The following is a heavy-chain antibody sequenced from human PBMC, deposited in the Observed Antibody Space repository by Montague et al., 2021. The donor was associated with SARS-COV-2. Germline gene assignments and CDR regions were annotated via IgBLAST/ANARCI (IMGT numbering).Heavy chain of an antibody. CDR3: ARDWAMVRGVIRYPEDY. Sequence: SLRLSCAASGFTFSSYAMHWVRQAPGKGLEWVAVISYDGSNKYYADSVKGRFTISRDNSKNTLYLQMNSLRAEDTAVYYCARDWAMVRGVIRYPEDYRGQGTLVTVSS. D-gene: IGHD3-10*01. CDR1: GFTFSSYA. V-gene: IGHV3-30-3*01. CDR2: ISYDGSNK. J-gene: IGHJ4*02.